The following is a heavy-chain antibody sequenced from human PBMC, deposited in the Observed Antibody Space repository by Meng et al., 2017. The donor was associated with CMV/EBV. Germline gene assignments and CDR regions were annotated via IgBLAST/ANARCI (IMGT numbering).Heavy chain of an antibody. CDR1: GLAFKWCR. D-gene: IGHD2-2*01. Sequence: SGLAFKWCRMDVDQQAPRTGLGWVSTINTDGDCKHYTDSVEGRFTISRDDAKNALYLQINCLRAEDTAVYYCARDPVVSSTPGEWNYWGQGTLVTVSS. CDR2: INTDGDCK. CDR3: ARDPVVSSTPGEWNY. V-gene: IGHV3-21*01. J-gene: IGHJ4*02.